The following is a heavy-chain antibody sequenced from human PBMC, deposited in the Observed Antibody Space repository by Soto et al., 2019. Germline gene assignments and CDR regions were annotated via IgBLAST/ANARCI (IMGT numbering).Heavy chain of an antibody. CDR3: ARGWGRIFDY. D-gene: IGHD7-27*01. J-gene: IGHJ4*02. Sequence: QVQLQQWGAGLLKPSETLSLTCAVYGGSFSGYYWSWIRQPPGQGLEWIGEINHSGGTNYNPSLKSRVTMSVETSRNQFSLKRSSVTAADTAVYYCARGWGRIFDYWGQGTLVTVSS. V-gene: IGHV4-34*01. CDR1: GGSFSGYY. CDR2: INHSGGT.